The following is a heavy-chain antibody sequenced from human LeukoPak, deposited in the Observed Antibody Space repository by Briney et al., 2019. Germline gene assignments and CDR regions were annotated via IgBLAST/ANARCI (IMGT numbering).Heavy chain of an antibody. V-gene: IGHV4-30-2*01. CDR3: ARNGYYFDY. J-gene: IGHJ4*02. CDR1: GDSITFGGYS. CDR2: IYHSGST. Sequence: SQTMSLTCAVSGDSITFGGYSWSWIRKPPGKGLEWIGYIYHSGSTYYNPSLKSRVTISIDGSKNQFSLKLSSVTAADTAVYYCARNGYYFDYWGRGTLVTVSS. D-gene: IGHD1-1*01.